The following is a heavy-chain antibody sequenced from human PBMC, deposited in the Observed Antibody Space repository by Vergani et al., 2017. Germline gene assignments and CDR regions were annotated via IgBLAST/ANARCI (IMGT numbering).Heavy chain of an antibody. Sequence: QVQLVQSGAEVKKPGSSVKVSCKASGGTFSSYAISWVRQAPGQGLEWMGRIIPIFGTANYAQKFQGRVTITADESTSTAYMELSSLRSEDTAVYYCAKETLAYCGGDCPLSYYYGMDVWGQGTTVTVSS. CDR1: GGTFSSYA. J-gene: IGHJ6*02. V-gene: IGHV1-69*13. D-gene: IGHD2-21*02. CDR2: IIPIFGTA. CDR3: AKETLAYCGGDCPLSYYYGMDV.